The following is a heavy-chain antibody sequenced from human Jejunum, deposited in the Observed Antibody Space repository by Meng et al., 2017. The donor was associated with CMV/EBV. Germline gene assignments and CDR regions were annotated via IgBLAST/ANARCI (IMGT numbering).Heavy chain of an antibody. J-gene: IGHJ6*02. CDR2: MNWDSGTI. CDR1: FDDYA. Sequence: FDDYAMHWVRQAPGKGLEWVSGMNWDSGTIAYADSVKGRFTISRDNAKNSLYLQMNSLRAEDTALYYCAKGRGSSWTGYFYGMDVWGHGTTVTVSS. CDR3: AKGRGSSWTGYFYGMDV. V-gene: IGHV3-9*01. D-gene: IGHD3/OR15-3a*01.